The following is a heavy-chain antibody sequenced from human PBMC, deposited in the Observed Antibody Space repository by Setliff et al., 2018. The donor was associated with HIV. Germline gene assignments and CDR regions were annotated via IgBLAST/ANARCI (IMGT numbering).Heavy chain of an antibody. CDR1: GGSMGGYF. CDR3: ARDLPELTGRSFDP. CDR2: IYTSGST. Sequence: SETLSLTCNVSGGSMGGYFWTWIRQPAGKGLEWIGRIYTSGSTNYNPSLKSRLSMSIDTSKNHFSLRLTSVTAADTAVYYCARDLPELTGRSFDPWGQGIQVTVSS. J-gene: IGHJ5*02. D-gene: IGHD7-27*01. V-gene: IGHV4-4*07.